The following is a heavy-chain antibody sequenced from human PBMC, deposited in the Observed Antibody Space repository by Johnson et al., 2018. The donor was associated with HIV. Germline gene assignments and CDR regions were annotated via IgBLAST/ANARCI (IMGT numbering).Heavy chain of an antibody. D-gene: IGHD1-14*01. CDR3: TRVRMTPPLGAFDI. CDR1: GFTVSSNY. V-gene: IGHV3-33*08. J-gene: IGHJ3*02. CDR2: IWFDGSNK. Sequence: QVQLVESGGGVVQPGRSLRLSCAASGFTVSSNYMSWVRQAPGKGLEWVALIWFDGSNKFYADSVKGRFTISRDNSNNMLYLQMNSLRAEDTALYYCTRVRMTPPLGAFDIWGQGTMVTVSS.